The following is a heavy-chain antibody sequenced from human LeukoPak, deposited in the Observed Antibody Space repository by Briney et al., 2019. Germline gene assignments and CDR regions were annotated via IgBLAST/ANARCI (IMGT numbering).Heavy chain of an antibody. CDR1: GGSISSYY. Sequence: SETLSLTCTVSGGSISSYYWSWIRQPAGKGLEWIGRFYTSGITNYNPSLKSRVTISVDTSKNQFSLKLSSVTAADTAVYYCAGGYSSGWYLGHYYYMDVWGKGTTVTISS. D-gene: IGHD6-19*01. V-gene: IGHV4-4*07. CDR3: AGGYSSGWYLGHYYYMDV. J-gene: IGHJ6*03. CDR2: FYTSGIT.